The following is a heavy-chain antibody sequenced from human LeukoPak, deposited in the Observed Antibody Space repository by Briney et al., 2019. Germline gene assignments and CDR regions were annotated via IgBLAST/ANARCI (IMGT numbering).Heavy chain of an antibody. V-gene: IGHV3-21*01. D-gene: IGHD5-18*01. J-gene: IGHJ4*02. Sequence: GGSLRLSCAASGFTFSSYSMTWVSQAPGKGLEWVSSISSSSSYIYYADSVKGRFIISRDNAKNSLYLQMNSRRAEDTAVYYCARDRYSYGSRWSQQYYFDYWGQGTLVTVSS. CDR1: GFTFSSYS. CDR2: ISSSSSYI. CDR3: ARDRYSYGSRWSQQYYFDY.